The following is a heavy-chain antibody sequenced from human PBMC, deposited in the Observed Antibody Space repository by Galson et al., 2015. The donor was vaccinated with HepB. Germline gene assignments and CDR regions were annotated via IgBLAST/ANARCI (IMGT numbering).Heavy chain of an antibody. CDR2: IGSSI. Sequence: SLRLSCAASGFTFSSYSMNWVRQAPGKGLEWVSYIGSSIYYADSVKGRFTISRDNAKNSLYLQMNGLRAEDTAVYYCARSRSGDYWGQGTLVTVSS. CDR3: ARSRSGDY. V-gene: IGHV3-48*01. CDR1: GFTFSSYS. J-gene: IGHJ4*02.